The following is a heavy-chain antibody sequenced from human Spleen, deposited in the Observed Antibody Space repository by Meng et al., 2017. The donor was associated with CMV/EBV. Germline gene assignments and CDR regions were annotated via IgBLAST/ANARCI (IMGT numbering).Heavy chain of an antibody. CDR2: IYTSGST. CDR3: AREGYYDSSGPIGY. CDR1: GGSISSYY. V-gene: IGHV4-4*07. Sequence: QAQLPEAGPGPGSPSETLSLTRSVSGGSISSYYWSWIRQPAGKGLEWIGRIYTSGSTNYNPSLKSRVTMSVDTSKNQFSLKLSSVTAADTAVYYCAREGYYDSSGPIGYWGQGTLVTVSS. J-gene: IGHJ4*02. D-gene: IGHD3-22*01.